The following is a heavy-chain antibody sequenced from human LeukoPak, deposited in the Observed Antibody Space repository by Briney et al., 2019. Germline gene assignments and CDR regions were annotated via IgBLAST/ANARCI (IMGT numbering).Heavy chain of an antibody. D-gene: IGHD6-6*01. CDR3: ARLPIIEYSSPHWFDP. CDR2: IYPGDSDT. CDR1: GYSFTSYW. V-gene: IGHV5-51*01. J-gene: IGHJ5*02. Sequence: GESLKISCKGSGYSFTSYWIGWVRQMPGKGLEWMGIIYPGDSDTRYSPSFQGQVTISADKPISTAYLQWSSLKASDTAMYYCARLPIIEYSSPHWFDPWGQGTLVTVSS.